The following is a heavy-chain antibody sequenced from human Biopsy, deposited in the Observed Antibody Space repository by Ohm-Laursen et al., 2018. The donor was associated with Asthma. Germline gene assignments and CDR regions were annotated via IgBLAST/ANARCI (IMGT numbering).Heavy chain of an antibody. Sequence: SLRLSCAASGFTFSSYSMNWVRQAPGKGLEWVSVIYSGGTSHTADSVRGRFTISRDYSKNTLYLQMHSLRAEDTAVYYCARGGSSNWSHYYFDYWGQGTLVTVSS. V-gene: IGHV3-53*01. CDR3: ARGGSSNWSHYYFDY. D-gene: IGHD2-2*01. CDR2: IYSGGTS. CDR1: GFTFSSYS. J-gene: IGHJ4*02.